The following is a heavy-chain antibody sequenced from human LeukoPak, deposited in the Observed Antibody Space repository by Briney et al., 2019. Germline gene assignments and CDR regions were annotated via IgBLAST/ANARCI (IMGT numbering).Heavy chain of an antibody. CDR2: IYYSGST. D-gene: IGHD3-3*01. CDR3: ARVSYDFWSGYYWTYYFDY. J-gene: IGHJ4*02. V-gene: IGHV4-61*05. Sequence: PSETLSLTCTVSGGSISSSSYYWGWIRQPPGKGLEWIGYIYYSGSTNYNPSLKSRVTISVDTSKNQFSLKLSSVTAADTAVYYCARVSYDFWSGYYWTYYFDYWGQGTLVTVSS. CDR1: GGSISSSSYY.